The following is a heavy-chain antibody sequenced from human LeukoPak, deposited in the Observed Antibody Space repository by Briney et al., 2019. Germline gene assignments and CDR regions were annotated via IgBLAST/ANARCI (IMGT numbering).Heavy chain of an antibody. J-gene: IGHJ3*02. CDR2: VTGSGGST. V-gene: IGHV3-23*01. D-gene: IGHD4-17*01. CDR1: GFTFSTYS. Sequence: PGGSLRLSCEVSGFTFSTYSMSWVRQAPGEGLEWVSAVTGSGGSTYYADSVKGRFTISRDNSKNTLYLQMNSLRAEDTAVYFCAKDRRMTPVDAFDIWGQGTMVTVSS. CDR3: AKDRRMTPVDAFDI.